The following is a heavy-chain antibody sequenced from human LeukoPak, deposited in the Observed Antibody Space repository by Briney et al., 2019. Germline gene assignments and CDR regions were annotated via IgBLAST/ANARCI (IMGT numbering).Heavy chain of an antibody. V-gene: IGHV3-30-3*01. CDR3: ARDLWLELLLESYMDV. Sequence: GGSLRLSCAASGFTFSSYAMHWVRQAPGKGLEWVAVISYDGSNKYYADSVKGRFTISRDNSKNTLYLQMNSLRAEDTAVYYCARDLWLELLLESYMDVWGKGTTVTVSS. J-gene: IGHJ6*03. D-gene: IGHD1-7*01. CDR2: ISYDGSNK. CDR1: GFTFSSYA.